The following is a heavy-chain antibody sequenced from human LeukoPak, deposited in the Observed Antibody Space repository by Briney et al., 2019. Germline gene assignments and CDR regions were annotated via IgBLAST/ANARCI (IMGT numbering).Heavy chain of an antibody. CDR3: AHGKGRWLHLIY. CDR2: FDPEDGET. D-gene: IGHD5-24*01. V-gene: IGHV1-24*01. Sequence: ASVKVSCKVSGYTLTELSMHWVRQAPGKGLEWMGGFDPEDGETIYAQKFQGRVTMTEDTSTDTAYMELSSLRSEDMAVYYCAHGKGRWLHLIYWGQGTLVTVSS. CDR1: GYTLTELS. J-gene: IGHJ4*02.